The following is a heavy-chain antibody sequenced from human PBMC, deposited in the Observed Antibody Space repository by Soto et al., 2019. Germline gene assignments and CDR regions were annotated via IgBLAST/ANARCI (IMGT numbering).Heavy chain of an antibody. D-gene: IGHD2-2*01. CDR1: AFTFSSYG. Sequence: GGSLRLSCAASAFTFSSYGMHWVRQAPGKGLEWVAVISHDGSVTYYADSVKGRFTISRDNSKNTLFLQMNSLRAEDTAVYYCAKEGHAVIGPDALSFDYWGQGTLVTVSS. CDR3: AKEGHAVIGPDALSFDY. V-gene: IGHV3-30*18. J-gene: IGHJ4*02. CDR2: ISHDGSVT.